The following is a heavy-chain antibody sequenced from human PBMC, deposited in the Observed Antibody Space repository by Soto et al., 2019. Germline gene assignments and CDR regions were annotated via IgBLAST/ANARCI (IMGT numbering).Heavy chain of an antibody. CDR3: AKVISPLKSPEKYYYYGMDV. CDR2: ISGSGGST. Sequence: EVQLLESGGGLVQPGGSLRLSCAASGFTFSSYAMSWVRQAPGKGLEWVSAISGSGGSTYYADSVKGRFTISRDNSKNTLYLPMNSLRAEDTAVYYCAKVISPLKSPEKYYYYGMDVWGQGTTVTVSS. V-gene: IGHV3-23*01. CDR1: GFTFSSYA. J-gene: IGHJ6*02.